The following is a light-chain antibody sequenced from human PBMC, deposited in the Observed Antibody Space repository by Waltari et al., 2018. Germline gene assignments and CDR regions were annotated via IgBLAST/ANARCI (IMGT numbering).Light chain of an antibody. Sequence: QSALTQPASVPGSPGQSITISCTGTGRAFDSNNLPPRFQPLPGKAPTLIIFEVTQRPSGISDRFSGSRSAPTASLTISGLQAEDEADYYCCSYAGRATFAWVFGGGTKLTVL. J-gene: IGLJ3*02. CDR2: EVT. V-gene: IGLV2-23*02. CDR3: CSYAGRATFAWV. CDR1: GRAFDSNNL.